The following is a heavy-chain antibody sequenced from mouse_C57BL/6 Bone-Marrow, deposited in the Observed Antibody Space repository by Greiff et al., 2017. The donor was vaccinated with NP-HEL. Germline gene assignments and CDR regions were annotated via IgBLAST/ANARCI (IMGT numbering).Heavy chain of an antibody. V-gene: IGHV5-4*01. J-gene: IGHJ3*01. Sequence: EVKLMESGGGLVKPGGSLKLSCAAPGFTFSSYAMSWVRQTPEKRLEWVATISDGGSYTYYPDNVKGRFTISRDNAKNNLYLQMSHLKSEDTAMYYCARDASYGSSPFFAYWGQGTLVTVSA. CDR3: ARDASYGSSPFFAY. CDR2: ISDGGSYT. D-gene: IGHD1-1*01. CDR1: GFTFSSYA.